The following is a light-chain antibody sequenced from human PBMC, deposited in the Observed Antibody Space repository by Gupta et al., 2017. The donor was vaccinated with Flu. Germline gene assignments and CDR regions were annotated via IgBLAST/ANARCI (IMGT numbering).Light chain of an antibody. CDR3: QVWDSDSEHYV. V-gene: IGLV3-21*03. CDR2: DNS. CDR1: NIGTYS. J-gene: IGLJ1*01. Sequence: SYVLTQPPSVSVAPGKTARITCGGHNIGTYSVNWYQQRAGQAPVPVVHDNSDRPSGIPERFSGSNSGNTATLIISGVEAGDEADYYCQVWDSDSEHYVFGTGTTVSVL.